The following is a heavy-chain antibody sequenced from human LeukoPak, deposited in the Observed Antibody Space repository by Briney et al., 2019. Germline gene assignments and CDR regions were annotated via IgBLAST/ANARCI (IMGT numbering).Heavy chain of an antibody. CDR2: INHSGST. V-gene: IGHV4-30-2*01. Sequence: SQTLSLTCAVSGGSISSGGYYWSWIRQPPGKGLEWIGEINHSGSTNYNPSLKSRVTISVDTSKNQFSLKLSSVTAADTAVYYCARAGRVQLENWFDPWGQGTLVTVSS. CDR1: GGSISSGGYY. CDR3: ARAGRVQLENWFDP. J-gene: IGHJ5*02. D-gene: IGHD1-1*01.